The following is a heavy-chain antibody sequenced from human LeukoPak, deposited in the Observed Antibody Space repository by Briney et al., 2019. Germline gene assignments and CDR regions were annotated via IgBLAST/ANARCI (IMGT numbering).Heavy chain of an antibody. D-gene: IGHD3-22*01. V-gene: IGHV3-30*18. CDR1: EFTFSTYA. J-gene: IGHJ4*02. Sequence: GGSLRLSCVASEFTFSTYAMNWVRQAPGKGLEWVAVISYDGSNKYYADSVKGRFTISRDNSKNTLYLQMNSLRAEDTAVYYCAKEIDTSGYSPFDYWGQGTLVTVSS. CDR2: ISYDGSNK. CDR3: AKEIDTSGYSPFDY.